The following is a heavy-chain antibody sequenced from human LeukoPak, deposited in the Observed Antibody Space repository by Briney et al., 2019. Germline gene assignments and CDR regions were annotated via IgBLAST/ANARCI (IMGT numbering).Heavy chain of an antibody. CDR3: AKSIGAAGTQY. CDR1: GFTFSSYV. D-gene: IGHD6-13*01. Sequence: GGTLRLSCAASGFTFSSYVMSWVRQAPGKGLEWVSGISGSGGSTYYADSVKGRFTISRGNSKNTLYLQMNSLRAEDTAVYYCAKSIGAAGTQYWGQGTLVTVSS. J-gene: IGHJ4*02. CDR2: ISGSGGST. V-gene: IGHV3-23*01.